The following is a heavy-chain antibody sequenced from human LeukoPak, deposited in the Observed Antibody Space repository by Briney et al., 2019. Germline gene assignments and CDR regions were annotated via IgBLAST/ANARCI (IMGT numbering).Heavy chain of an antibody. V-gene: IGHV3-30*18. D-gene: IGHD3-22*01. CDR1: GFTFSSYG. Sequence: GGSLRLSCAASGFTFSSYGMHWVRQAPGKGLEWVAVISYDGSNKYYADSVKGRFTISRDNSKNTLYLQMNSLRAEDTAVYYCAKWGMIRYGMDVWGQGTTVTVSS. J-gene: IGHJ6*02. CDR2: ISYDGSNK. CDR3: AKWGMIRYGMDV.